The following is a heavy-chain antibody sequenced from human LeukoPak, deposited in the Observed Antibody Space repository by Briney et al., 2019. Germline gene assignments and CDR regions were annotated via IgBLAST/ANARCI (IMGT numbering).Heavy chain of an antibody. J-gene: IGHJ6*03. Sequence: GGSLRLSCEASGFTFSESYMTWIRQAPGKGLEWIAYISSGSSTIYYSDSVKGRFTISRDNGKNSLYLQVNSLRADDTAVYYCARIRSYGSGYYHFYYMDVWGKGTALTVSS. D-gene: IGHD3-10*01. CDR2: ISSGSSTI. CDR1: GFTFSESY. CDR3: ARIRSYGSGYYHFYYMDV. V-gene: IGHV3-11*04.